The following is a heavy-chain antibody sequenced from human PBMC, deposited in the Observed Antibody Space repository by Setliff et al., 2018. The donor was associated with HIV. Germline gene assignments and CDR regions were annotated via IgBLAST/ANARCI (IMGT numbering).Heavy chain of an antibody. CDR2: MSYNGST. CDR3: ASPASGGSSGQYHY. CDR1: GGSTNSGGYY. D-gene: IGHD6-19*01. V-gene: IGHV4-39*01. J-gene: IGHJ4*02. Sequence: SETLSLTCTVSGGSTNSGGYYWSWIRQHPGKGLEWIGCMSYNGSTYYNPSLKSRVTISVDTSKNQFSLKLSSVTAADTAVYYCASPASGGSSGQYHYWGQGTLVTVSS.